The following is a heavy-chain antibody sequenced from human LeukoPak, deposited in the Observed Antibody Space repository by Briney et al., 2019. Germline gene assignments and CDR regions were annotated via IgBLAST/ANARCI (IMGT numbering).Heavy chain of an antibody. CDR2: INPNSGGT. V-gene: IGHV1-2*02. D-gene: IGHD3-16*01. J-gene: IGHJ4*02. CDR3: ARGGPAARLITFGGVTDY. Sequence: ASVKVSCKASGYTFTGYYMHWVRQAPGQGLEWMGWINPNSGGTNYAQKFQGGVTMTRDTSISTAYMELSRLRSDDTAVYYCARGGPAARLITFGGVTDYWGQGTLVTVSS. CDR1: GYTFTGYY.